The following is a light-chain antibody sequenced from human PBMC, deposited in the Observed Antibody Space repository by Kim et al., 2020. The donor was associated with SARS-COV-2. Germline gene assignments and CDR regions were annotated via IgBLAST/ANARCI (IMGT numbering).Light chain of an antibody. J-gene: IGLJ6*01. CDR1: RGDVGVYNY. Sequence: PGQWNTISCTGTRGDVGVYNYVSWYQQHPGKAPKLIIFDASNRPSGVSNRFSGSKSGNSASLTISGLQGEDEADYYCCSYTSTTTLFGGGTKVTVL. V-gene: IGLV2-14*04. CDR2: DAS. CDR3: CSYTSTTTL.